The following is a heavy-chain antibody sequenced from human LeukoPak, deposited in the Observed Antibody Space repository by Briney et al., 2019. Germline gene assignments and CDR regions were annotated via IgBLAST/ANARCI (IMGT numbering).Heavy chain of an antibody. CDR3: ARGQTEMATIRYFDY. CDR2: IYTSGSA. D-gene: IGHD5-12*01. J-gene: IGHJ4*02. V-gene: IGHV4-4*07. CDR1: GGSISSYY. Sequence: SETLSLTCTVSGGSISSYYWSWIRQPAGKGLEWIGRIYTSGSANYNPSLKSRVTMSVDTSKNQFSLKLSSVTAADTAVYYCARGQTEMATIRYFDYWGQGTLVTVSS.